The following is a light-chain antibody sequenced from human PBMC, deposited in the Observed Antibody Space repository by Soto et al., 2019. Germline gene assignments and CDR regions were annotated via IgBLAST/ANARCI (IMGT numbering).Light chain of an antibody. CDR1: QSVSSSY. Sequence: EIVMTQSPATLSVSPGERATLSCRASQSVSSSYLAWYQQKPGQAPRLLIYDASNRATGIPDRFSGSGSGTDFTLTISRLEPEDFAVYYCQQRSKWPLTFGGGTKVDIK. CDR2: DAS. V-gene: IGKV3D-20*02. CDR3: QQRSKWPLT. J-gene: IGKJ4*01.